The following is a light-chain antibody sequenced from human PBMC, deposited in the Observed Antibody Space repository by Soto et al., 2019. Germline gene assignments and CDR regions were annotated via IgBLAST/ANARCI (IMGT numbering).Light chain of an antibody. CDR2: AAS. J-gene: IGKJ1*01. V-gene: IGKV3-15*01. CDR1: QRISSN. CDR3: QQYNNWPRT. Sequence: IVMTQSPATLSVSPGERATLSCRASQRISSNLAWYQQRPGQAPRLLIYAASTRATGIPGRFSGSGSGTEFTLTISSLQSEDFAVYYCQQYNNWPRTFGQGTKVDIK.